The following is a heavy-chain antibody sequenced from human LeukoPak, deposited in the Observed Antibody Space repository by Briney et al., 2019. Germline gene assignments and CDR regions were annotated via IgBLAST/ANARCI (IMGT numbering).Heavy chain of an antibody. CDR3: ASVYKHGMDV. V-gene: IGHV1-46*01. CDR2: LNPSGGSS. CDR1: GYTVTSYY. J-gene: IGHJ6*02. D-gene: IGHD5-24*01. Sequence: ASVKVSCKASGYTVTSYYMHWVRQAPGQGLEWMAILNPSGGSSNYAQKFQGRATLTRAASTGTVYMELSSLRSEDTAVYYCASVYKHGMDVWGQGTTVIVSS.